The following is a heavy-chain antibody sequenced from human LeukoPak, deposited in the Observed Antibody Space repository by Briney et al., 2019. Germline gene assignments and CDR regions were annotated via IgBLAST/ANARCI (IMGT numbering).Heavy chain of an antibody. V-gene: IGHV4-38-2*02. Sequence: PSETPSLTCTVSGYSISSGDYWGWIRQPPGQGLEWIGSIYHSGRTYYNPSLKSRVTISVDTSKNQVSLILTSVTAADTAVYYCARVPSDDDLWSGYLPYFDYWGQGNLVTVSS. CDR3: ARVPSDDDLWSGYLPYFDY. CDR2: IYHSGRT. J-gene: IGHJ4*02. D-gene: IGHD3-3*01. CDR1: GYSISSGDY.